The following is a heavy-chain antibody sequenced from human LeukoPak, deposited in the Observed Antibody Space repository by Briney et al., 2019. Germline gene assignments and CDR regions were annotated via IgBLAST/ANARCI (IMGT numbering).Heavy chain of an antibody. CDR3: ATLLLGVGGDY. Sequence: GGSLRLSCAASGFTFSDYYMTWIRQAPGKGLECVSYISSSSDYTNYPDSVKGRFTISRDNSKNTLYLQMNSLRDEDTAMYSCATLLLGVGGDYWGQGTLVTVSS. CDR2: ISSSSDYT. J-gene: IGHJ4*02. D-gene: IGHD2-15*01. V-gene: IGHV3-11*06. CDR1: GFTFSDYY.